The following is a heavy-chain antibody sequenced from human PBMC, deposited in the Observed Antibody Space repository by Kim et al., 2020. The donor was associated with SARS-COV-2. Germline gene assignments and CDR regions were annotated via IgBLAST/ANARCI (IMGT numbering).Heavy chain of an antibody. J-gene: IGHJ6*03. D-gene: IGHD3-9*01. Sequence: GGSLRLSCAASGFTFGDYAMHWVRQAPGKGLEWVSGISWNSGSIGYADSVKGRFTISRDNAKNSLYLQMNSLRAEDTALYYCAKDGSLVPPDYYYMDVWGKGTTVTVSS. CDR2: ISWNSGSI. CDR3: AKDGSLVPPDYYYMDV. V-gene: IGHV3-9*01. CDR1: GFTFGDYA.